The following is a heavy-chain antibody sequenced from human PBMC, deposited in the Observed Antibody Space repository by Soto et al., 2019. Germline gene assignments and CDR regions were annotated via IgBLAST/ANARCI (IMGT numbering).Heavy chain of an antibody. Sequence: EVHLVESGGGLVQPGGSLRLSCAASGFTFSDYYMDWVRQAPGKGLEWVGRIRNRAQSYTIDYAASVRGRFTISRDDSEDSLYLQMNSLKTEDTAIYFCARTAPGLAGDHWGKGVLVTVSS. CDR1: GFTFSDYY. D-gene: IGHD2-15*01. J-gene: IGHJ4*02. V-gene: IGHV3-72*01. CDR3: ARTAPGLAGDH. CDR2: IRNRAQSYTI.